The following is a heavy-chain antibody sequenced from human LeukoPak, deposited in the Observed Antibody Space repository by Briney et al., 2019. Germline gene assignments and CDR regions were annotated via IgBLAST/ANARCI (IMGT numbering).Heavy chain of an antibody. J-gene: IGHJ4*02. CDR1: GYTFTSYD. V-gene: IGHV1-8*01. D-gene: IGHD3-9*01. CDR2: MNPNSGNT. Sequence: LVASVKVSCKASGYTFTSYDINWVRQATGQGLEWMGWMNPNSGNTGYAQKFQGRVTMTRNTSISTAYMELSSLRSEDTAVYYCATARYFDWLQNAEFFDYWGQGTLVTVSS. CDR3: ATARYFDWLQNAEFFDY.